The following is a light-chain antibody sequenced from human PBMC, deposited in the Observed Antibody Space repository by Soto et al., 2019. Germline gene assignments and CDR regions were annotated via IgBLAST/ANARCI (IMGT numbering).Light chain of an antibody. CDR3: QQTNSFPRT. CDR1: QGIDSW. CDR2: AAS. V-gene: IGKV1-12*01. Sequence: DIQMTQSPSSVSASVGDRVTITCRASQGIDSWLAWYQQKPGKAPKLLIYAASNLQSGVPSRFSGSGSGIDFTLTISNLQPEDFATYYCQQTNSFPRTFGPGTKVDIK. J-gene: IGKJ3*01.